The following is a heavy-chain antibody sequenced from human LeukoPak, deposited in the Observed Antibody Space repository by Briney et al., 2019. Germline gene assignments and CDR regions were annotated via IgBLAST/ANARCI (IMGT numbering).Heavy chain of an antibody. CDR3: VKMATGSSNEDY. J-gene: IGHJ4*02. V-gene: IGHV3-23*01. CDR2: ISGSGGST. Sequence: GGSLRLSCAASGFTFSSYARNWVRQAPGKGLEWVSGISGSGGSTYYTDSVKGRFTISRDNAKNTLYLQMNSLIAEDTAVYYCVKMATGSSNEDYWGQGTLVTVSS. CDR1: GFTFSSYA. D-gene: IGHD5-24*01.